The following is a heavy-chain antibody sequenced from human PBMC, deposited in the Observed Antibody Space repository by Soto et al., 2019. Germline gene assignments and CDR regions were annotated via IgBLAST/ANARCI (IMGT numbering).Heavy chain of an antibody. J-gene: IGHJ4*02. CDR3: VRDIGYGDY. V-gene: IGHV3-7*01. Sequence: PGGSLRLSCAASGFTFSNYYMTWVRQAPGEGLEWVASINQDGSEKYYVDSVKGRFTVSRDNALNSLYLEMNSLRAEDTAVFHCVRDIGYGDYWGQGTLVTVSS. D-gene: IGHD5-12*01. CDR2: INQDGSEK. CDR1: GFTFSNYY.